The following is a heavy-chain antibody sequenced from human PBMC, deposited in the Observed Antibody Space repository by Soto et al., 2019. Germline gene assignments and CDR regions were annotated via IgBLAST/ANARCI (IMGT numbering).Heavy chain of an antibody. J-gene: IGHJ6*02. D-gene: IGHD2-2*02. CDR3: ARGYCSSTSCYTGYYYGMDV. CDR2: ISAYNGNT. CDR1: GYTFTSYG. Sequence: ASVKVSCKASGYTFTSYGISWVRQAPGQGLEWMGWISAYNGNTNYAQKLQGRVTMTTDTSTSTAYMELRSLRSDDTAVYYCARGYCSSTSCYTGYYYGMDVWGQGTTVTVSS. V-gene: IGHV1-18*01.